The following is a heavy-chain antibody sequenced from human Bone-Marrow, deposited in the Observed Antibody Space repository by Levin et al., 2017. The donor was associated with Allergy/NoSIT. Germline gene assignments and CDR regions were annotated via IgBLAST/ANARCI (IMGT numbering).Heavy chain of an antibody. CDR2: IYWDDDQ. J-gene: IGHJ3*01. CDR1: GFSFNTRGVG. D-gene: IGHD4-17*01. Sequence: SGPTLVKPTQTLTLTCTFSGFSFNTRGVGVGWIRQPPGKALEWLALIYWDDDQRYSPSLKSRPTITKDTSKNQVVLTMTNVDPVDTATYYCAHTAPPLYGDYYFEAFDVWGQGTVVTVSS. CDR3: AHTAPPLYGDYYFEAFDV. V-gene: IGHV2-5*02.